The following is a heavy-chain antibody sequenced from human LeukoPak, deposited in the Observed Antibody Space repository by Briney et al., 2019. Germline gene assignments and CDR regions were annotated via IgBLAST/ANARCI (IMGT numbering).Heavy chain of an antibody. V-gene: IGHV1-8*02. CDR2: MNPNSGNT. CDR3: ARVVATAGSFDY. J-gene: IGHJ4*02. CDR1: GYTFTGYY. Sequence: GASVKVSCKASGYTFTGYYMHWVRQAPGQGLEWMGWMNPNSGNTGYAQKFQGRVTMTRNTSISTAYMELSSLRSEDTAVYYCARVVATAGSFDYWGQGTLVTVSS. D-gene: IGHD5-12*01.